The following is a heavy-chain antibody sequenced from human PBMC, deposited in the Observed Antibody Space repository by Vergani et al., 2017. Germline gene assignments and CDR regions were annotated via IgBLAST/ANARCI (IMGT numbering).Heavy chain of an antibody. J-gene: IGHJ4*02. D-gene: IGHD5-24*01. CDR2: IWYDGSNK. CDR3: ARETRDTPSSLDY. V-gene: IGHV3-33*01. CDR1: GFRFSSYG. Sequence: VQLVESGGGVVQPGRSLRLSCAASGFRFSSYGMNWVRQAPGKGLEWVAVIWYDGSNKYYADSVKGRFTISRDNSKNTLYLQMNSLRGDDTAVYYCARETRDTPSSLDYWGQGTLVTVSS.